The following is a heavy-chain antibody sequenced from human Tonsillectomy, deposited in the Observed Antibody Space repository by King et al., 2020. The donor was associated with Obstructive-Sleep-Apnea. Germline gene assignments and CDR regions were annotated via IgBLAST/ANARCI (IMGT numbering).Heavy chain of an antibody. CDR3: SRHSLIVMAGTYYYYGMDV. Sequence: VQLVESGGGLVQPGRSLRLSCTASGFSFGAYAMSWFRLAPGKGLEWVGFIRNKAYGATIEYAASVKGRFTISRDDSNSIGYLKMNSLKTEDTAVYYCSRHSLIVMAGTYYYYGMDVWGQGTTVTVSS. J-gene: IGHJ6*02. CDR1: GFSFGAYA. D-gene: IGHD6-19*01. CDR2: IRNKAYGATI. V-gene: IGHV3-49*03.